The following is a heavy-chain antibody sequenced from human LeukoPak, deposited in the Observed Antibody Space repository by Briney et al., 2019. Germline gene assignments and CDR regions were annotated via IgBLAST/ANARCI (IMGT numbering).Heavy chain of an antibody. Sequence: PSETLSLTCAVSGYSISSGYYWGWIRQPPGKGLEWIGSIYHSGSTYYNPSLKSRVTISVDTSKNHFSLKLSSVTAADTAVYYCARVDYCGNFHNDAFDIWGQGTMVTVSS. D-gene: IGHD4-23*01. CDR1: GYSISSGYY. J-gene: IGHJ3*02. V-gene: IGHV4-38-2*01. CDR2: IYHSGST. CDR3: ARVDYCGNFHNDAFDI.